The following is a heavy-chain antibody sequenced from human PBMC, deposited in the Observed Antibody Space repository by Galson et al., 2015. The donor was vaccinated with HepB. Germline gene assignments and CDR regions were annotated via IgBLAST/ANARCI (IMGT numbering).Heavy chain of an antibody. CDR1: GYTFTGYY. D-gene: IGHD2-8*01. V-gene: IGHV1-2*02. CDR2: INPNSGGT. Sequence: SVKVSCKASGYTFTGYYMHWVRQAPGQGLEWMGWINPNSGGTNYAQKFQGRVTMTRDTSISTAYMELSRLRSDDTAVYYCARTSDDIVLMVYASRFDYWGQGALVTVSS. J-gene: IGHJ4*02. CDR3: ARTSDDIVLMVYASRFDY.